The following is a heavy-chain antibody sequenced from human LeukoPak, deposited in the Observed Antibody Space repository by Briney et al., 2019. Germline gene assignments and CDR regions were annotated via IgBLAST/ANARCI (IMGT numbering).Heavy chain of an antibody. CDR2: INPNSGGT. D-gene: IGHD3-10*01. J-gene: IGHJ5*02. V-gene: IGHV1-2*02. CDR1: GYTFTGYY. Sequence: ASVKVSCKASGYTFTGYYMHWVRQAPGQGLEWMGWINPNSGGTNYAQKFQGRVTMTRDTSISTAHMELSRLRSDDTAVYYCARQPYYYGSGSYYKSWFDPWGQGTLVTVSS. CDR3: ARQPYYYGSGSYYKSWFDP.